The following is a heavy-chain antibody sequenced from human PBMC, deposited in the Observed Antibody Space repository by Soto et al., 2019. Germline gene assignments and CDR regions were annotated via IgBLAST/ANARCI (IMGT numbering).Heavy chain of an antibody. V-gene: IGHV1-46*01. Sequence: QVQLVQSGAEVKKPGASVKVSCKASGYTFTSYYMHWVRQAPGQGLEWMGRINPSGGSTSYAQKFQGRVTMTRDTSTSTVYMELSSLRSEDTAVYYCARGDPFDYGDPPGEYGMDVWGQGTTVTVSS. CDR3: ARGDPFDYGDPPGEYGMDV. D-gene: IGHD4-17*01. J-gene: IGHJ6*02. CDR2: INPSGGST. CDR1: GYTFTSYY.